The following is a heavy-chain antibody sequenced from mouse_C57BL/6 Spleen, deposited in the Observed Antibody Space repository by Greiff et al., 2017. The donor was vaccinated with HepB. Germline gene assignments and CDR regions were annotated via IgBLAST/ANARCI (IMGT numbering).Heavy chain of an antibody. Sequence: VQRVESGPGLVAPSPSLSITCTVSGFSLTSYAISWVRQPPGKGLEWLGVIWTGGGTTYNSALKSRLSISKDNSKNQVFLKMNSLQTDDTARYYWARKRYGSTSDYYAMDYWGQGTTVTVSS. CDR1: GFSLTSYA. CDR2: IWTGGGT. V-gene: IGHV2-9-1*01. D-gene: IGHD1-1*01. J-gene: IGHJ4*01. CDR3: ARKRYGSTSDYYAMDY.